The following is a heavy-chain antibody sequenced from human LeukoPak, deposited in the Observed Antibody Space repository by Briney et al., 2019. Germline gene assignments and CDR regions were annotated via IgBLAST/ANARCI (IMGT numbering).Heavy chain of an antibody. J-gene: IGHJ4*02. CDR3: ARSAEDGSGLYFDY. CDR2: INPSGGST. D-gene: IGHD3-10*01. CDR1: GYTFTSYY. V-gene: IGHV1-46*01. Sequence: GASLKVSCKPSGYTFTSYYMHWVRQAPGQGLEWMGIINPSGGSTSYAQKFQGRVTMTRDMSTSTVYMELSSLRSEDTAVYYCARSAEDGSGLYFDYWGQGTLVTV.